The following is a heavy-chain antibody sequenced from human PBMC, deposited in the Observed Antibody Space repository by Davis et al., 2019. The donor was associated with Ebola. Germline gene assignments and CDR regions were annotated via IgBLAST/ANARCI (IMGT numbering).Heavy chain of an antibody. Sequence: ASVTVSCKASVYTFTSDGPCPARHVSGHAPVSKGRISSYTGNSNYAQKFQGRDTMTRDTSTSTVYMELSSLSSEDTAVYYCARVKILGNLDFDYWGQGTLVTVSS. J-gene: IGHJ4*02. CDR2: ISSYTGNS. CDR3: ARVKILGNLDFDY. D-gene: IGHD4-23*01. CDR1: VYTFTSDG. V-gene: IGHV1-18*01.